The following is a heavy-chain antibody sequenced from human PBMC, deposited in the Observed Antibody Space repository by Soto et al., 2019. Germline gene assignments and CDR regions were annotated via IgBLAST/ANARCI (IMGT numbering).Heavy chain of an antibody. V-gene: IGHV1-2*04. CDR3: ARADYGDYGLDY. Sequence: QVQLVQSGAEVKKPGASVKVSCKASGYTFTGYYMHWVRQAPGQGLEWMGWINPNSGDTNYAQKFQGWVTMTRDTSISTAYMELSRLRSDDTAVYYCARADYGDYGLDYWGQGTLVTVSS. J-gene: IGHJ4*02. CDR2: INPNSGDT. CDR1: GYTFTGYY. D-gene: IGHD4-17*01.